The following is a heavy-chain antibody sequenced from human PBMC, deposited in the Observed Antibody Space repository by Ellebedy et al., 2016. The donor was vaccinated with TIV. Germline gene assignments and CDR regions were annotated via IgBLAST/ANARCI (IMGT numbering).Heavy chain of an antibody. Sequence: SETLSLTCTVSGGSISSSSFYWGWIRQSPGKGLEWIGSIYYSGSTYYNPSLNSRITISVDTSKNQFSLKLSSVTAADTAMYYCARVYAHGYDFWSGYYTFEPSYYFDYWGQGTLVTVSS. CDR2: IYYSGST. D-gene: IGHD3-3*01. J-gene: IGHJ4*02. V-gene: IGHV4-39*07. CDR3: ARVYAHGYDFWSGYYTFEPSYYFDY. CDR1: GGSISSSSFY.